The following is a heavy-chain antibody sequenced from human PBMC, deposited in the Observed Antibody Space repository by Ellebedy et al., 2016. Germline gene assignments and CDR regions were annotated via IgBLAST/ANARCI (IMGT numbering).Heavy chain of an antibody. D-gene: IGHD3-10*01. CDR1: GYTFTGYY. Sequence: ASVKVSXXASGYTFTGYYMHWVRQAPGQGLEWMGWISAYNGNTNYAQKLQGRVTMTTDTSTSTAYMDLRSLRSDDTAMYYCAKTSGWGYGENWGQGTLVTVSS. J-gene: IGHJ4*02. CDR3: AKTSGWGYGEN. CDR2: ISAYNGNT. V-gene: IGHV1-18*04.